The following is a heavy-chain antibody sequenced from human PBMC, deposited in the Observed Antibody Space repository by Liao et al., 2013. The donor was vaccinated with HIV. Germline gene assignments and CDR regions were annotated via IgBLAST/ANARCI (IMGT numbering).Heavy chain of an antibody. CDR3: ARDETAAGYYYYYYMDV. CDR2: IYTGMSTTGTT. D-gene: IGHD6-13*01. V-gene: IGHV4-39*02. Sequence: QVQLQESGPGLVKPSETLSLTCTVSGGSISSSSYYWGWIRQPPGKGLEWIGSIYTGMSTTGTTNYNPSLKSRVSISADTSSNHVSLKLTSVTAADTAVYYCARDETAAGYYYYYYMDVWGKGTTVTVSS. J-gene: IGHJ6*03. CDR1: GGSISSSSYY.